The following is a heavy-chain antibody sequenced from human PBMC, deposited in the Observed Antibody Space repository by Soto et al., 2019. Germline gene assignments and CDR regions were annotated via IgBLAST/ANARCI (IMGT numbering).Heavy chain of an antibody. CDR2: VSIGGST. CDR3: ARDPIIAMVRGVINWFDP. V-gene: IGHV3-48*04. Sequence: GGSLRLSCAASGFTFSSYAMGWVRQGPGKGLEWVAVVSIGGSTHYADSVRGRFTISRDNAKNSLYLQMNSLRAEDTAVYYCARDPIIAMVRGVINWFDPWGQGTLVTVSS. CDR1: GFTFSSYA. D-gene: IGHD3-10*01. J-gene: IGHJ5*02.